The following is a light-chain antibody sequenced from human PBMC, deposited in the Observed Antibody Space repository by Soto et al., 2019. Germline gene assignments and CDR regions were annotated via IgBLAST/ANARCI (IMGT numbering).Light chain of an antibody. Sequence: EIVMTQSPATLSVSPGERATLSCRASQSVSSNLAWYQQKPGQAPRLLIYGASTRATGIPARFSGSGSGTDFTLTISGLQSGDFAVYYCQQYDNWPRTFGQGTKVEIK. CDR3: QQYDNWPRT. V-gene: IGKV3-15*01. CDR1: QSVSSN. CDR2: GAS. J-gene: IGKJ1*01.